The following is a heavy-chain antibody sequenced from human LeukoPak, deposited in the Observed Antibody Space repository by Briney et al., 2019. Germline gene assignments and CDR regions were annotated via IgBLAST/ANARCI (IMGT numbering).Heavy chain of an antibody. D-gene: IGHD4-17*01. CDR3: ARDPAYGDSYNWFDP. CDR1: GGTFSSYA. V-gene: IGHV1-69*13. Sequence: SVKVSCKASGGTFSSYAISWVRQAPGQGLEWMGGIIPIFGTANYAQKFQGRVTITADESTSTAYMELSSLRSEDTAVYYCARDPAYGDSYNWFDPWGQGTLVTASS. J-gene: IGHJ5*02. CDR2: IIPIFGTA.